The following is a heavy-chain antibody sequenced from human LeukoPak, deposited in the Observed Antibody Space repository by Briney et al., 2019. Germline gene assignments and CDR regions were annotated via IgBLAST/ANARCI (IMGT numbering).Heavy chain of an antibody. CDR1: GFTFSSYT. CDR3: AKDPYDICGYYYGPTGGVDY. D-gene: IGHD3-22*01. Sequence: GGTLRLSCAASGFTFSSYTMSWVRQAPGKGLEWVAAISGSGGTTYYADSVKGRFTISRDHSKNTLYLQMNSLRAEDTAVYYCAKDPYDICGYYYGPTGGVDYWGQGTLVTVSS. V-gene: IGHV3-23*01. CDR2: ISGSGGTT. J-gene: IGHJ4*02.